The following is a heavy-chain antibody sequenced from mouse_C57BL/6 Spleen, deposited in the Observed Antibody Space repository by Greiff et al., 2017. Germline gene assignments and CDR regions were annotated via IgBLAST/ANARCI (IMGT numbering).Heavy chain of an antibody. CDR3: ARSRDYDY. CDR2: IDPSDSYT. CDR1: GYTFTSYW. V-gene: IGHV1-59*01. J-gene: IGHJ2*01. D-gene: IGHD2-4*01. Sequence: QVQLKQPGAELVRPGTSVKLSCKASGYTFTSYWMHWVKQRPGQGLEWIGVIDPSDSYTNYNQKFKGKATLTVDTSSSTAYMQLSSLTSEDSAVYYCARSRDYDYWGQGTTLTVSS.